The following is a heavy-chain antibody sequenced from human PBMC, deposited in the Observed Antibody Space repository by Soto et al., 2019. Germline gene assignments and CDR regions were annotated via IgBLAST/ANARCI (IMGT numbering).Heavy chain of an antibody. D-gene: IGHD6-19*01. CDR3: TRGPWLAYFDY. CDR2: IRSKAYGGTP. V-gene: IGHV3-49*03. Sequence: EVQLGESGEGLEQPGRSLRLSCTVSGFTFGDYAMSWFRQAPGKGLEWVGFIRSKAYGGTPEYAASVKDRFTISRDDSKSIAYLQMNSLKTEDTAVYYCTRGPWLAYFDYWGQGTLVTVSS. CDR1: GFTFGDYA. J-gene: IGHJ4*02.